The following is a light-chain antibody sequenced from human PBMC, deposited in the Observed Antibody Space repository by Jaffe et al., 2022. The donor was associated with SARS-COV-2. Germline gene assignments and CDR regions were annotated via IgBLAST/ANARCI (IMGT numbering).Light chain of an antibody. J-gene: IGLJ2*01. Sequence: SYELTQPPSVSVSPGQTARITCSGDALPKQYAYWYQQKPGQAPVLVIYKDSERPSGIPERFSGSSSGTTVTLTISGVQAEDEADYYCQSADSSPGVVFGGGTKLTVL. V-gene: IGLV3-25*03. CDR1: ALPKQY. CDR2: KDS. CDR3: QSADSSPGVV.